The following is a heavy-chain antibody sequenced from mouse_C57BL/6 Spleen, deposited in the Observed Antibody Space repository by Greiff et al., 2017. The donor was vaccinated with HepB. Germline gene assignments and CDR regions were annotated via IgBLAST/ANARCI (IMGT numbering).Heavy chain of an antibody. CDR1: GFSLTSYA. CDR3: ARYDAYFDY. CDR2: IWTGGGT. Sequence: VQVVESGPGLVAPSQSLSITCTVSGFSLTSYAISWVRQPPGKGLEWLGVIWTGGGTNYNSALKSRLSISKNNAKSQVFLKMNRLHTDDTAKYYCARYDAYFDYWGQGTTLTVSS. D-gene: IGHD2-12*01. J-gene: IGHJ2*01. V-gene: IGHV2-9-1*01.